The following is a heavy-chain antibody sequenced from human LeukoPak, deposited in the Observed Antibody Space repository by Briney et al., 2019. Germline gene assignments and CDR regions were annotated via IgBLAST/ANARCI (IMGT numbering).Heavy chain of an antibody. CDR2: INPNSGGT. CDR1: GYTFTGYY. CDR3: ARDPIEAAVDFDY. D-gene: IGHD6-13*01. Sequence: GASVKVSFKASGYTFTGYYIHWVRQAPGQGLDWMGWINPNSGGTKYGQKFQGRVTMTRDTSISTAYMELSSLRSDDTAVYYCARDPIEAAVDFDYWGQGTLVTVSS. J-gene: IGHJ4*02. V-gene: IGHV1-2*02.